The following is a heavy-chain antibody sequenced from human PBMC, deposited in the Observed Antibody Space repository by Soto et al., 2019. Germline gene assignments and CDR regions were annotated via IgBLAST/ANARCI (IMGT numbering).Heavy chain of an antibody. CDR2: IYYSGST. CDR1: GGSISSGGYY. D-gene: IGHD1-1*01. CDR3: ARDGETGTMRSYWYFDL. Sequence: QVQLQESGPGLVKPSQTLSLTCTVSGGSISSGGYYWSWIRQHPGKGLEWIGYIYYSGSTYYNPSLKSRVTLSVDTSKNQFSLKLSSVTAADTAVYYCARDGETGTMRSYWYFDLWGRGTLVTVSS. V-gene: IGHV4-31*03. J-gene: IGHJ2*01.